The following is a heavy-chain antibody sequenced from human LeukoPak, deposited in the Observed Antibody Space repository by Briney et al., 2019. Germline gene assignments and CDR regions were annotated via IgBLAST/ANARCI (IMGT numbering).Heavy chain of an antibody. V-gene: IGHV3-48*04. CDR2: ISSSSDTI. CDR3: ARDTRGESDY. J-gene: IGHJ4*02. CDR1: GFTFSSYS. D-gene: IGHD2-2*01. Sequence: GGSLRLSCAASGFTFSSYSMNWVRQAPGKGLEWVSYISSSSDTIYYADSVKGRFTISRDNAKNSLYLQMNSLRAEDTAVYYCARDTRGESDYWGQGTLVTVSS.